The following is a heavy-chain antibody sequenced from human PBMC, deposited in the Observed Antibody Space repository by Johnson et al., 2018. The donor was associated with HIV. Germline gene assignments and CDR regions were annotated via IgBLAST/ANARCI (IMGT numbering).Heavy chain of an antibody. V-gene: IGHV3-30*02. CDR2: IWYDGSNK. CDR3: AKERRAPRAFDI. Sequence: EQVVESGGGVVRPGGSLRLSCAASGFTFSSYGMHWVRQAPGKGLEWVAVIWYDGSNKYYAESVKGRFTVSRDNSKNTLYMQMNSLRTEDTAVYYCAKERRAPRAFDIWGQGTMVTVSS. CDR1: GFTFSSYG. J-gene: IGHJ3*02.